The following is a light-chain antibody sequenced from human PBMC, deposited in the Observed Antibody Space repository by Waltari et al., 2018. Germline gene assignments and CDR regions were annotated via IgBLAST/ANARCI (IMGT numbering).Light chain of an antibody. CDR1: QSISSY. J-gene: IGKJ1*01. Sequence: DIQMTQSPSSLSASVGDRVTITCRASQSISSYLNWYQQKPGKAPKPLIYAASSLQSGVPSRFSGSGSGTDFTLTISSLQPEDFATYYCQQSYSTPHVTFGQGTKVEIK. CDR3: QQSYSTPHVT. V-gene: IGKV1-39*01. CDR2: AAS.